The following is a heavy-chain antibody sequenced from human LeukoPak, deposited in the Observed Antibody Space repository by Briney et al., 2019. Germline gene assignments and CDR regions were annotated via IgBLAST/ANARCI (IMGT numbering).Heavy chain of an antibody. CDR3: AREGRKGDCPNGICYMRGNYYYYMDA. D-gene: IGHD2-8*01. Sequence: SVKVSCKASGGTFSDYAFNWVRQAPGQGLEWMGGIIPIFGTTNHAQKFQDRVTITADESTNTAYMELSSLRFEDTAVYYCAREGRKGDCPNGICYMRGNYYYYMDAWGKGTTVTVS. CDR1: GGTFSDYA. V-gene: IGHV1-69*01. J-gene: IGHJ6*03. CDR2: IIPIFGTT.